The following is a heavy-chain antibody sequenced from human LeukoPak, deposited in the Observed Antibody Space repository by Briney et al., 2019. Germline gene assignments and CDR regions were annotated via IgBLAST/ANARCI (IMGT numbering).Heavy chain of an antibody. D-gene: IGHD2-2*01. V-gene: IGHV3-23*01. CDR1: GFTFSSYA. Sequence: GGSLRLSCAASGFTFSSYAMSWVRQAPGKGLEWVSAISGSGGSTYYADSVKGRFTISRDNSKNTLYLQTNSLRAEDTAVYYCAKVLSRRLGYCSSTSCYLEWFDPWGQGTLVTVSS. J-gene: IGHJ5*02. CDR2: ISGSGGST. CDR3: AKVLSRRLGYCSSTSCYLEWFDP.